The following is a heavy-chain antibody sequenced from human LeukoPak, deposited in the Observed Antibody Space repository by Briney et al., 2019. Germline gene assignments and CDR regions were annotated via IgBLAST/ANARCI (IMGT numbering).Heavy chain of an antibody. J-gene: IGHJ6*02. CDR1: GFTFSDYY. CDR2: ISSSGSTI. D-gene: IGHD3-3*01. V-gene: IGHV3-11*01. CDR3: ARSGVRPYYDFWSGYYTHGMDV. Sequence: GESLRLSCAASGFTFSDYYMSWIRQAPGKGLEWVSYISSSGSTIYYADSVKGRFTISRDNAKNSLYLQMNSLRAEDTAVYYCARSGVRPYYDFWSGYYTHGMDVWGQGTTVTVSS.